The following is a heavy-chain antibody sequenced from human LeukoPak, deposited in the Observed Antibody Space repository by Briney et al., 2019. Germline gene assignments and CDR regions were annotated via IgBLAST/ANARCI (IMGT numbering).Heavy chain of an antibody. CDR2: INHSGST. D-gene: IGHD2-8*01. CDR1: GGSFSGYY. J-gene: IGHJ6*03. Sequence: SETLSLTCAVYGGSFSGYYWSWIRQPPGKGLEWIGEINHSGSTNYNPSLKSRVTISVDTSKNQFSLKLSSVTAADTAVYYCAREWGYYYYYMDVWGKGTTVTVSS. CDR3: AREWGYYYYYMDV. V-gene: IGHV4-34*01.